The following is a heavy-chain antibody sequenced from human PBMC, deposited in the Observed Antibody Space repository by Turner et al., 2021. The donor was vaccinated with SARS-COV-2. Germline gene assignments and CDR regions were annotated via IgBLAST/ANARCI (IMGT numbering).Heavy chain of an antibody. Sequence: QVQLVQSGAGVKKPGSSVTVSCKASGGTFSSYGISWVRQAPGQGLEWMGWIIPILGIANYEQKFQGRVTITADKSTSTAYMELSSLRSEDTAVYYCARSWRMSNSDFDYWGQGTLVTVSS. CDR3: ARSWRMSNSDFDY. V-gene: IGHV1-69*10. CDR1: GGTFSSYG. D-gene: IGHD6-13*01. CDR2: IIPILGIA. J-gene: IGHJ4*02.